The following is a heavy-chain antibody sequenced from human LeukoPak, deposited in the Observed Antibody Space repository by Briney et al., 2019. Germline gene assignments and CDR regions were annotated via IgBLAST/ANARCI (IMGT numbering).Heavy chain of an antibody. V-gene: IGHV3-21*01. CDR1: GFTFSTYT. J-gene: IGHJ6*03. CDR2: ISTSISYI. D-gene: IGHD4-17*01. Sequence: GCLRLSCAASGFTFSTYTMNSVPQAPGNGLEWVSSISTSISYIHYAATLKGRFTISKDNAKKSIYLQMNRPRAEETAVYYCARDPHDYGDLTPYLDVWGKGTTVTVSS. CDR3: ARDPHDYGDLTPYLDV.